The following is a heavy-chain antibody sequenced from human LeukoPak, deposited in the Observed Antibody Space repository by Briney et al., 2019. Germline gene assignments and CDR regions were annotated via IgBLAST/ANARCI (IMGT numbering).Heavy chain of an antibody. J-gene: IGHJ4*02. CDR3: ARDKQPGDY. D-gene: IGHD1-1*01. V-gene: IGHV4-59*01. Sequence: PSETLSHTCTVSGDSISPYYWGWIRQPPGKGLEWIGYIYYSGDTTYNPSLKSRVTMSVDTSKNQFSLKLSSVTAADTAVYYCARDKQPGDYWGQGALVTVSS. CDR2: IYYSGDT. CDR1: GDSISPYY.